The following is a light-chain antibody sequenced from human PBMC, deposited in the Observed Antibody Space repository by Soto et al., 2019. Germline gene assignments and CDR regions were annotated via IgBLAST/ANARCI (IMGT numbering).Light chain of an antibody. CDR2: KAS. V-gene: IGKV1-5*03. Sequence: DIQMTQSPSTLSASVGDRVTITCRASQSISTWLAWYQQKPGTVPKLLIHKASTLESGVPSRFSGSRSGTEFTLTVSSLQPDDFATYYCQQYNDSFPYTFGQGTRLEIK. J-gene: IGKJ5*01. CDR3: QQYNDSFPYT. CDR1: QSISTW.